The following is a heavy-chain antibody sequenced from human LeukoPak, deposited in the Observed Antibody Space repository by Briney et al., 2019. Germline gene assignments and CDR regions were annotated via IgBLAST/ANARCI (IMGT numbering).Heavy chain of an antibody. CDR1: GGSIRRSNYC. D-gene: IGHD1-26*01. Sequence: SETLSLTCTVSGGSIRRSNYCWGWIRQPPGKGLEWIGSIYYSGSTNYNPSLKSRVTISVDTSKNQFSLKLSSVTAADTAMYYCARWEESDAFDIWGQGTVVTVSS. J-gene: IGHJ3*02. CDR2: IYYSGST. V-gene: IGHV4-39*01. CDR3: ARWEESDAFDI.